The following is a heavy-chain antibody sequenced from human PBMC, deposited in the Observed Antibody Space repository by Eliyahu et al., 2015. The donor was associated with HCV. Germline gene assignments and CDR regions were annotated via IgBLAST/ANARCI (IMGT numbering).Heavy chain of an antibody. CDR2: INHSGST. J-gene: IGHJ5*02. CDR3: ARGGFRRRLPPHEGNWFDP. Sequence: QVQLQQWGAGLLKPSETLSLTCAVYGGSFSXXYWSWIRQPPGKGLEWIGEINHSGSTNYNPSLKSRVTISVDTSKNQFSLKLSSVTAADTAVYYCARGGFRRRLPPHEGNWFDPWGQGTLVTVSS. CDR1: GGSFSXXY. D-gene: IGHD4-11*01. V-gene: IGHV4-34*01.